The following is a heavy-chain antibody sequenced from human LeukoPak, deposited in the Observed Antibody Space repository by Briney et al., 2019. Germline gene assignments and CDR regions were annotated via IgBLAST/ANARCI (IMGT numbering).Heavy chain of an antibody. J-gene: IGHJ3*02. CDR3: AIWFGELYRAFDI. Sequence: PSETLSLTCTVSGGSISSSSYYWGWIRQPPGKGLEWIGSIYYSGSTYYNPSLKSRVTISVDTSKNQFSLKLSSVTAADTAVYYCAIWFGELYRAFDIWGQGTMVTVSS. CDR1: GGSISSSSYY. V-gene: IGHV4-39*07. D-gene: IGHD3-10*01. CDR2: IYYSGST.